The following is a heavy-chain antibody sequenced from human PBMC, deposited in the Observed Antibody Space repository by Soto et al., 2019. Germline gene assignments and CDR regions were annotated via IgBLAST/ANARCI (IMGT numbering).Heavy chain of an antibody. V-gene: IGHV4-59*08. Sequence: SETLSLTCTVSGGSISSYYWSWIRQPPGKGLEWIGSIYHSGSTNYSPSLKSRVTISVDTSKNQFSLKLSSVTAADTAVYYCASSPYYYDSLSFDYWGQGTLVTVSS. D-gene: IGHD3-22*01. CDR1: GGSISSYY. CDR2: IYHSGST. CDR3: ASSPYYYDSLSFDY. J-gene: IGHJ4*02.